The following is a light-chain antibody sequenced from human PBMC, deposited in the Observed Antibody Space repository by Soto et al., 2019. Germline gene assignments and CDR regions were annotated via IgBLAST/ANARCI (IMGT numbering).Light chain of an antibody. V-gene: IGLV2-8*01. CDR3: SSYAGSTVV. CDR2: EVS. Sequence: QSALTQPPSASGSPGQSVTISCTGTSSDVGGYNYVSWYQQHPGKAPKLMIYEVSKRPSGVPDRFSGSKSGNTAPLTVSGLQDEVEADYCCSSYAGSTVVFGGGTKLTVL. J-gene: IGLJ2*01. CDR1: SSDVGGYNY.